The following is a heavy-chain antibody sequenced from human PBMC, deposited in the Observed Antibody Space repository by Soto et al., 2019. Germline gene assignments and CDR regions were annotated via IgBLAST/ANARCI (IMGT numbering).Heavy chain of an antibody. V-gene: IGHV3-33*01. J-gene: IGHJ6*02. CDR2: IWYDGSNK. CDR1: GFTFSSYG. D-gene: IGHD2-2*01. CDR3: ARDEVVPAVGAMDV. Sequence: QVQLVESGGGVVQPGRSLRLSCAASGFTFSSYGMHWVRQAPGKGREWVAVIWYDGSNKYYADSVKGRFTISRDNSKNTLYLQMNSLRAEDTAVYYCARDEVVPAVGAMDVWGQGTTVTVSS.